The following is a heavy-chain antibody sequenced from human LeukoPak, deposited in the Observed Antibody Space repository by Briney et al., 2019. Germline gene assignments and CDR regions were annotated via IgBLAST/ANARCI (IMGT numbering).Heavy chain of an antibody. CDR1: GLTLSSYS. D-gene: IGHD3-10*01. V-gene: IGHV3-9*01. CDR3: GKDISAGGMDV. CDR2: IGWNSART. J-gene: IGHJ6*02. Sequence: GGSLRLSCAASGLTLSSYSMNWVRQAPGKGLEWVSGIGWNSARTGYADSVRGRFTISRDNAKNSLYLQMNSLRAEDTALYYCGKDISAGGMDVWGQGTTVTVSS.